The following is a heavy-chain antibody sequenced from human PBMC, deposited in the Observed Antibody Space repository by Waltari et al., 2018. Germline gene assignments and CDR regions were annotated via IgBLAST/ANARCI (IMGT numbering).Heavy chain of an antibody. J-gene: IGHJ4*02. Sequence: QVQLQQWGAGLLKPSETLSLTCAVYGGSFSGYYWSWIRQPPGKGLEWIGEINHSGSTNYNPSLKSRVTISVDTSKNQFSLKLSSVTAADTAVYYCARGGYYYIWGSYRYSPKYFDYWGQGTLVTVSS. D-gene: IGHD3-16*02. CDR3: ARGGYYYIWGSYRYSPKYFDY. CDR2: INHSGST. CDR1: GGSFSGYY. V-gene: IGHV4-34*01.